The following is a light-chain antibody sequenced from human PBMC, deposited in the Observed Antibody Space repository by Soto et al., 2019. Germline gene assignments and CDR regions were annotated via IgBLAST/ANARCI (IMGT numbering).Light chain of an antibody. J-gene: IGKJ1*01. CDR2: GAS. CDR3: QQYNNWPPWT. Sequence: EIVMTQSPDILSVSPGARATLSCRASQSVSGNLAWYQQKPGQAPRLLISGASTRAAGIPARFSGSGSGTEFTLTISSLQSEDFAVYFCQQYNNWPPWTFGQGTKVDIK. V-gene: IGKV3D-15*01. CDR1: QSVSGN.